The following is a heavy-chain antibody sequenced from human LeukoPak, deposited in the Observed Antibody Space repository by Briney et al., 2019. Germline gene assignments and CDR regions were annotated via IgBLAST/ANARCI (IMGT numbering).Heavy chain of an antibody. CDR1: GGSVNSGSSY. D-gene: IGHD1-26*01. V-gene: IGHV4-61*01. J-gene: IGHJ4*02. CDR3: ATRRVGATFGY. CDR2: ISYSGST. Sequence: SETLSLTCTVSGGSVNSGSSYWSWIRQPPGKGLEWIGCISYSGSTNYNPSLRSRVTMSLDTSKNQFSLTLSSVTAADTAVYFCATRRVGATFGYWGQGTLVTVSS.